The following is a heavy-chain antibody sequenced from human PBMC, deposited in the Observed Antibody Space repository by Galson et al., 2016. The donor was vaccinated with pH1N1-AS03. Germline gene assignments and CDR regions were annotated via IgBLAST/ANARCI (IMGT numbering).Heavy chain of an antibody. V-gene: IGHV4-39*01. Sequence: ETLSLTCSVSGGSINISPYNWGWIRQSPGKGLEWLGSVSFSGTTYYNPSLKSRVSTSMDTSENQISLTLSPVTATDTAVYYCARQAEGRMLTLRHRYFDFWGRGIRVTVSS. CDR2: VSFSGTT. D-gene: IGHD1-14*01. CDR3: ARQAEGRMLTLRHRYFDF. J-gene: IGHJ2*01. CDR1: GGSINISPYN.